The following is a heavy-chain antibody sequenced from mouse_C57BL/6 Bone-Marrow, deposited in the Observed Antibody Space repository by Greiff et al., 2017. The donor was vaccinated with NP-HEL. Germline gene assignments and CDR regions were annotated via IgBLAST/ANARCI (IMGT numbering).Heavy chain of an antibody. V-gene: IGHV5-6*01. CDR1: GFTFSSYG. CDR2: ISSGGSYT. D-gene: IGHD2-4*01. J-gene: IGHJ2*01. CDR3: ARHDDYDYFDY. Sequence: EVHLVESGGDLVKPGGSLKLSCAASGFTFSSYGMSWVRPTPDKRLEWVATISSGGSYTYYPDSVKGRFTISRDNAKNTLYLQMSSLKSEDTAMYYCARHDDYDYFDYWGQGTTLTVSS.